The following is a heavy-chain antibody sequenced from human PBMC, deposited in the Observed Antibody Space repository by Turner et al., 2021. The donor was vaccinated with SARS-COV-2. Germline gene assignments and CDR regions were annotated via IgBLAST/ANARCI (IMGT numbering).Heavy chain of an antibody. CDR1: GFTFSSYA. Sequence: EVQLLESGGGLVQPGGSLRLSCAASGFTFSSYAMSWVRQAPGKGLELFSAFSGSGGSTYYADSGKGRFTISRDNSKNTLYLQMNSLRAEDTAVYYCAKATYDFWSGYGYYSYGMDVWGQGTTVTVSS. CDR2: FSGSGGST. J-gene: IGHJ6*02. V-gene: IGHV3-23*01. CDR3: AKATYDFWSGYGYYSYGMDV. D-gene: IGHD3-3*01.